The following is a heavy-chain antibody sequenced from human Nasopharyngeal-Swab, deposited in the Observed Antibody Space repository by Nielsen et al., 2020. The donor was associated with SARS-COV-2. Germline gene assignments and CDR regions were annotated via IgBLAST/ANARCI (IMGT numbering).Heavy chain of an antibody. J-gene: IGHJ4*02. CDR3: AKDTGVAAVPYYFDY. Sequence: GGSLRLSCAASGFTFSDYYMSWIRQAPGKGLEWVSYISSSGSTIYYADSVKGRFTISRDNAKNSLYLQMNSLRAEDTALYYCAKDTGVAAVPYYFDYWGQGTLVTVSS. D-gene: IGHD6-13*01. CDR2: ISSSGSTI. CDR1: GFTFSDYY. V-gene: IGHV3-11*01.